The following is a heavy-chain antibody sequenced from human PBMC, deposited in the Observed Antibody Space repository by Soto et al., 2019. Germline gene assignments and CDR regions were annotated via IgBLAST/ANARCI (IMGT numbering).Heavy chain of an antibody. Sequence: ASVKISCKGSGYSFTSYWIGWVRQMPGKGLEWMGIIYPGDSDTRYSPSFQGQVTISADKSISTAYLQWSSLKASDTAMYYCARSRTWELPHDAFDIWGQGTMVTVSS. CDR1: GYSFTSYW. V-gene: IGHV5-51*01. CDR2: IYPGDSDT. J-gene: IGHJ3*02. D-gene: IGHD1-26*01. CDR3: ARSRTWELPHDAFDI.